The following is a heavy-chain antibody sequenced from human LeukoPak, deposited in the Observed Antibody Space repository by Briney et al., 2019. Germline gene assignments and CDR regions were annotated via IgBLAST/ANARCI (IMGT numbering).Heavy chain of an antibody. Sequence: PGGSLRLSCAASGFTFSSYAMHWVRQAPGKGPEWVAVISYDGSNKYYADSVKGRFTISRDNSKNTLYLQMNSLRAEDTAVYYCARDRLAGPVTTWYFDYWGQGTLVTVSS. J-gene: IGHJ4*02. D-gene: IGHD4-17*01. V-gene: IGHV3-30-3*01. CDR3: ARDRLAGPVTTWYFDY. CDR1: GFTFSSYA. CDR2: ISYDGSNK.